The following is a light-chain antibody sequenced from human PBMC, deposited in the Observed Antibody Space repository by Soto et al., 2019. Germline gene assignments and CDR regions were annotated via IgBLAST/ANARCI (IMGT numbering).Light chain of an antibody. CDR2: EVT. CDR1: SSDVGSYNL. CDR3: CSYADSSTYVL. J-gene: IGLJ2*01. Sequence: QSALTQPASESGSPGQSITISCTGTSSDVGSYNLVSWYQQHPGKAPKLMIYEVTKRPSGVSDRFSGSKSGNTASLTISGLQTEDEADYYCCSYADSSTYVLFGGGTKLTVL. V-gene: IGLV2-23*02.